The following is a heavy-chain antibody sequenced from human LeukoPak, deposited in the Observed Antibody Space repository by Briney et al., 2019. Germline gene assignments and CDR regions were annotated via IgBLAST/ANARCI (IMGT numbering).Heavy chain of an antibody. CDR3: ARHSRSGYIGYENAFDI. Sequence: SETLSLTCTVSGDSISSSSYCWDWIRQPPGKGLEWIGNIYNSANTHYNPSLKTRITMSVDTSKNQFSLKLNTVTAADTGIYYCARHSRSGYIGYENAFDIWGQGTMVTVSS. CDR1: GDSISSSSYC. J-gene: IGHJ3*02. CDR2: IYNSANT. V-gene: IGHV4-39*01. D-gene: IGHD5-12*01.